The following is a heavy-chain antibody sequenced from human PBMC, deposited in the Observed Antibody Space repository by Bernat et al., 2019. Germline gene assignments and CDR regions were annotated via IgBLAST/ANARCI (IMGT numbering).Heavy chain of an antibody. CDR2: ISYDGSKT. CDR1: GFTFSSYG. J-gene: IGHJ4*02. Sequence: QVQLVESGGGVVQPGRSLRLSCAASGFTFSSYGMHWVRQAPGKGLEWVAVISYDGSKTYYAHSVQGRFTISRDNSKNTLYLQMNSLRAEDTAVYYCAKERWLQLYYFDYWGQGTLVTVSS. CDR3: AKERWLQLYYFDY. D-gene: IGHD5-24*01. V-gene: IGHV3-30*18.